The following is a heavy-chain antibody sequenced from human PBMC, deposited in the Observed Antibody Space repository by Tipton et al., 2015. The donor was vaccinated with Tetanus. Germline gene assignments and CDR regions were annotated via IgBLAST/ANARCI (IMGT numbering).Heavy chain of an antibody. CDR2: IDYSGDT. CDR1: GDSINTGIYF. CDR3: ARGIVVVPMSTVANCFDS. J-gene: IGHJ4*02. Sequence: TLSLTCTVSGDSINTGIYFWTWIRQHPGKGLEWIGFIDYSGDTEYNPSLNGRLSMTLDTSKNQFSLKLSSVIAADTAVYYCARGIVVVPMSTVANCFDSWGQGTLVSVSS. V-gene: IGHV4-31*03. D-gene: IGHD2-2*01.